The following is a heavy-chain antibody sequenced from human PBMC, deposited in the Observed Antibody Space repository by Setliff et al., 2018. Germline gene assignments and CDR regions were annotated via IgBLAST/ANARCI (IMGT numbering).Heavy chain of an antibody. D-gene: IGHD3-9*01. CDR2: IRTKTDGGTA. V-gene: IGHV3-15*01. CDR3: ATGLGQYFDY. Sequence: GGSLRLSCAASGFTFSSYGMHWVRQAPGRGLEWVGRIRTKTDGGTADYAAPVKGRFIISRDDSKNLVFLQMNSLKTEDTAVYYCATGLGQYFDYWGQGSLVTVSS. J-gene: IGHJ4*02. CDR1: GFTFSSYG.